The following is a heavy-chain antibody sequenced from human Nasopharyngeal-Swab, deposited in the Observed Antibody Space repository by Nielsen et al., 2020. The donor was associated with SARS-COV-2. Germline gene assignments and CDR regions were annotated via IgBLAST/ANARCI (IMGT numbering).Heavy chain of an antibody. J-gene: IGHJ4*02. CDR2: ISSSSSYI. CDR3: ARAVKYSGYAFDY. Sequence: WIRQPPGKGLEWVSSISSSSSYIYYADSVKGRFTISRDNAKNSLYLQMNSLRAEDTAVYYCARAVKYSGYAFDYWGQGTLVTVSS. V-gene: IGHV3-21*01. D-gene: IGHD5-12*01.